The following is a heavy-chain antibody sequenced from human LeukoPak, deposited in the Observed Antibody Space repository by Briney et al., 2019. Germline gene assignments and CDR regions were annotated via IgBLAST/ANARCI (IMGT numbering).Heavy chain of an antibody. V-gene: IGHV4-4*07. CDR1: GGSIRNYF. D-gene: IGHD3-22*01. Sequence: SETLSLTCSVSGGSIRNYFWSWIRQPAGKGLEWIGRIYTSGSIDYKPALRSRVTMSVDTSKNQFSLTLTSVTAADTAVYYCVRESKTYDGSGYYHDYWGQGTLVTVSS. J-gene: IGHJ4*02. CDR3: VRESKTYDGSGYYHDY. CDR2: IYTSGSI.